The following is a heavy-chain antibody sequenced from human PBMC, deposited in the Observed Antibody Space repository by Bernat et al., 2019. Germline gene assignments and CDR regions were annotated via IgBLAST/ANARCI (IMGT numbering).Heavy chain of an antibody. CDR3: ASMGGYDSADAFDI. CDR1: GFTFSSYE. D-gene: IGHD5-12*01. CDR2: ISSSGSTK. J-gene: IGHJ3*02. V-gene: IGHV3-48*03. Sequence: EVQLVESGGGLVQPGGSLRLSCAASGFTFSSYEMNWVRQAPGKGLEWVSYISSSGSTKYYAASVKGRFTISRDNAKNSLYLQMNSLGAEDTAVYYCASMGGYDSADAFDIWGQGTMVTVSS.